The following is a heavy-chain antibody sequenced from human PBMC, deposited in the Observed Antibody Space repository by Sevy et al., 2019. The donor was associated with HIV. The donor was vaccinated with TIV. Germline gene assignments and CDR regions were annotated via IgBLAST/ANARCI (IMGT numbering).Heavy chain of an antibody. J-gene: IGHJ4*02. CDR3: ARDIASVDY. CDR1: GYSINNGYY. CDR2: NYHSGST. Sequence: SETLSLTCTVSGYSINNGYYWGWIRQPPGKGLEWIGTNYHSGSTYYNPSLESRVTISVDTSKNQFSLNLTSVTAADTAVYYCARDIASVDYWGQGTLVTVSS. V-gene: IGHV4-38-2*02. D-gene: IGHD6-13*01.